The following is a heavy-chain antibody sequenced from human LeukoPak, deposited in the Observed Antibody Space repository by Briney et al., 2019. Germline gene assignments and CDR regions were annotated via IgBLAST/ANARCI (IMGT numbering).Heavy chain of an antibody. V-gene: IGHV1-69*13. CDR1: GYSFTGNY. CDR2: IIPIFGTA. Sequence: ASVKVSCKTSGYSFTGNYMHWVRQAPGQGLEWMGGIIPIFGTANYAQKFQGRVTITADESTSTAYMELSSLRSEDTAVYYCARGPPCSSTSCYSDWFDPWGQGTLVTVSS. CDR3: ARGPPCSSTSCYSDWFDP. D-gene: IGHD2-2*01. J-gene: IGHJ5*02.